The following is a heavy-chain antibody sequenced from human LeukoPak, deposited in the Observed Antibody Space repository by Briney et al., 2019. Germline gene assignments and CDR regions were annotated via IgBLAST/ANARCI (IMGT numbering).Heavy chain of an antibody. CDR2: ISGSGGST. CDR1: GFTFSSYG. V-gene: IGHV3-23*01. D-gene: IGHD4-23*01. CDR3: AKDGVETYGGVSFFDY. J-gene: IGHJ4*02. Sequence: GGSLRLSCAASGFTFSSYGMHWVRQAPGEGLEWVSGISGSGGSTYYADSVKGRFTISRDNSKNTLFLQMNSLRVEDTAIYYCAKDGVETYGGVSFFDYWGQGSLVTVSS.